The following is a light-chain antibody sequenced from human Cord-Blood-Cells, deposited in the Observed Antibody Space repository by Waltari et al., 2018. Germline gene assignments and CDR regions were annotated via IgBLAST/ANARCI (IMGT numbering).Light chain of an antibody. J-gene: IGLJ3*02. V-gene: IGLV2-14*01. Sequence: SALIPPASVSGSSGKAFTFSCTATSSDVGGYNYVSWYQQHPGKAPKLMIYDVSNRPSGVSNRFSGSKSGNTASLTISGLQAEDEADYYCSSYTSSSTWVFGGGTKLTVL. CDR2: DVS. CDR1: SSDVGGYNY. CDR3: SSYTSSSTWV.